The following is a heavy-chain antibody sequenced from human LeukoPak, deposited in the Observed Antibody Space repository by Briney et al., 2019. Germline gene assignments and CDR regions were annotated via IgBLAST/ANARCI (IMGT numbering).Heavy chain of an antibody. Sequence: GGSLRLSCAASGFTFSSYSMNWVRQAPGKGLEWVSSISSSSSYIYYADSVKGRFAISRDNAKNSLYLQLNSLRAEDTAVYYCARALYSGNSEMGYWGQGTLVTVSS. CDR3: ARALYSGNSEMGY. CDR1: GFTFSSYS. CDR2: ISSSSSYI. D-gene: IGHD4-23*01. V-gene: IGHV3-21*01. J-gene: IGHJ4*02.